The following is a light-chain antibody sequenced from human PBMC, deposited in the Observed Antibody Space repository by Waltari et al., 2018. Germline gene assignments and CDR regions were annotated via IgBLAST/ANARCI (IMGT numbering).Light chain of an antibody. Sequence: EIVLTQSPGTLSLSPGERDTLSCRASQSVNSNYLAWYQQKPGQAPRLLIYGASSRATGIPDRFSGSGSGTDFIFTISRLEPEDFAVYYCQQYGSSPPYTFGQGTKLEIK. V-gene: IGKV3-20*01. CDR1: QSVNSNY. J-gene: IGKJ2*01. CDR2: GAS. CDR3: QQYGSSPPYT.